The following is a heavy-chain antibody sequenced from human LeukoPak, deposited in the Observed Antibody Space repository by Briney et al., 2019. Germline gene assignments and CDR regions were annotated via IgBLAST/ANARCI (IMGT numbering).Heavy chain of an antibody. J-gene: IGHJ4*02. CDR2: IIPIFGTA. Sequence: SVKVSCKASGGTXSSYAISWARQAPGQGLEWMGGIIPIFGTANYAQKFQGRVTITADESTSTAYMELSSLRSEDTAVYYCASRIAADFDYWGQGTLVTVSS. CDR3: ASRIAADFDY. V-gene: IGHV1-69*13. CDR1: GGTXSSYA. D-gene: IGHD6-13*01.